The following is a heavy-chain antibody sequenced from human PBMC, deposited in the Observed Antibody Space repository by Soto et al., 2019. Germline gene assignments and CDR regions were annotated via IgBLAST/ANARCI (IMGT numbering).Heavy chain of an antibody. Sequence: EVQLVESGGGLVQPGGSLKLSCAASGFTLSGFDLHWVRQASGEGLEWIGRIKTKVESYATEYAASVKGRFSISRDDSKNTAYLERNSLETEDTAIYYCTRGHCSGGGGYSDLDFWGQGSLVTVSS. D-gene: IGHD2-15*01. CDR2: IKTKVESYAT. V-gene: IGHV3-73*01. J-gene: IGHJ4*02. CDR1: GFTLSGFD. CDR3: TRGHCSGGGGYSDLDF.